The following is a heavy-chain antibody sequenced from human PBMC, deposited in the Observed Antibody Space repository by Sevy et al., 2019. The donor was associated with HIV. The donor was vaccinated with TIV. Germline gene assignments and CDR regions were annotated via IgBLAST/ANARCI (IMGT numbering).Heavy chain of an antibody. V-gene: IGHV3-7*03. J-gene: IGHJ4*02. Sequence: GGSLRLSCAASGFTFSSYWMSWVRQAPGKGLEWVANIKQDGSEKYYVDSVKGRFTISRDNAKNSLYLQMNSLRAEDTAVYYCARDTWDIVVVVAAAHYFDYWGQRTLVTVSS. CDR2: IKQDGSEK. CDR1: GFTFSSYW. CDR3: ARDTWDIVVVVAAAHYFDY. D-gene: IGHD2-15*01.